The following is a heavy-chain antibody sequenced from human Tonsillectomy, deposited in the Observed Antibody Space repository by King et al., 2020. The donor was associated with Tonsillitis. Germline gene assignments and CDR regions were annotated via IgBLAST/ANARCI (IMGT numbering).Heavy chain of an antibody. CDR2: SNHSGST. CDR3: ARGVATVSYYYYYYMDV. D-gene: IGHD5-12*01. V-gene: IGHV4-34*01. CDR1: GGSFSGYY. Sequence: VQLQQWGAGLLKPSETLSLTCAVYGGSFSGYYWSWIRQPPGKGLEWVGESNHSGSTNYNPSLKSRVTISVDTSKNQFSLKLSSVTAADTAVYYCARGVATVSYYYYYYMDVWVKGTTVTVSS. J-gene: IGHJ6*03.